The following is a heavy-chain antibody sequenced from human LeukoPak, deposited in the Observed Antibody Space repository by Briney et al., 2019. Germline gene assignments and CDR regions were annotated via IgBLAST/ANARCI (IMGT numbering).Heavy chain of an antibody. V-gene: IGHV3-23*01. J-gene: IGHJ4*02. Sequence: PGGTLRLSCAASGFTFSSHGMSWVRQAPGKGLEWVSTISGSGDNTYYADSVKGRFTISRDNSKNTLYLQMNSLRAEDTAVYYCARDFGGFTVRGVPTNWGQGTLVTVSS. CDR2: ISGSGDNT. CDR3: ARDFGGFTVRGVPTN. CDR1: GFTFSSHG. D-gene: IGHD3-10*01.